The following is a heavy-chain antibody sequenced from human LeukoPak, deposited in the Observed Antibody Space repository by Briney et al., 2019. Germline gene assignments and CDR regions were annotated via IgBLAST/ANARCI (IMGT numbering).Heavy chain of an antibody. J-gene: IGHJ4*02. V-gene: IGHV4-34*01. Sequence: SETLSLTCAVYGGSFSGYYWSWIRQPPGKGLEWIGEINHSGSTNYNPSLKSRVTISVDTSKNQFSLKLSSATAADTAVYYCARVRRWLQLGYFDYWGQGTLVTVSS. D-gene: IGHD5-24*01. CDR2: INHSGST. CDR1: GGSFSGYY. CDR3: ARVRRWLQLGYFDY.